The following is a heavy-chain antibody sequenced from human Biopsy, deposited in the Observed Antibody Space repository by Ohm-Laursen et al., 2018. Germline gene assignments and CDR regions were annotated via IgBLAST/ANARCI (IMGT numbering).Heavy chain of an antibody. CDR2: ISYGGSEK. D-gene: IGHD3-9*01. CDR3: ARHLRYNDY. J-gene: IGHJ4*02. Sequence: SLRLSCTASGFNFGNYDMHWVRQSPGKGLEWVAVISYGGSEKYNVGIVKGRFTISRDNSKNTLYLQMNSLRAEDTAEYYCARHLRYNDYWGQGTLVTVSS. V-gene: IGHV3-30*03. CDR1: GFNFGNYD.